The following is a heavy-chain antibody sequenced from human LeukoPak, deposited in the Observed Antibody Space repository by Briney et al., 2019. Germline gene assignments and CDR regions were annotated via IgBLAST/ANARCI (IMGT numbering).Heavy chain of an antibody. CDR3: AKGVDTAYDYYYYYMDV. CDR1: GFTFSSYA. CDR2: ISGSGGST. V-gene: IGHV3-23*01. D-gene: IGHD5-18*01. J-gene: IGHJ6*03. Sequence: PGGSLRLSCASSGFTFSSYAMSWVRQAPGKGLEWVSAISGSGGSTYYADSVKGRFTISRDNSKNTLYLQMNSLRAEDTAVYYCAKGVDTAYDYYYYYMDVWGKGTTVTVSS.